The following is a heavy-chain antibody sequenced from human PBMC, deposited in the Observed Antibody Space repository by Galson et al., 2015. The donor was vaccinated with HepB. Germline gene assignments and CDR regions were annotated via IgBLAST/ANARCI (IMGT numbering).Heavy chain of an antibody. Sequence: SVKVSCKASGYTFTGYYMHWVRQAPGQGLEWMGWINPNSGGTNYAQKFQGWVTMTRDTSISTAYMELSRLRSDDTAVYYCARDRRSDSSGLLLRGWRWFDPWGQGTLVTVSS. V-gene: IGHV1-2*04. CDR2: INPNSGGT. D-gene: IGHD3-22*01. CDR3: ARDRRSDSSGLLLRGWRWFDP. J-gene: IGHJ5*02. CDR1: GYTFTGYY.